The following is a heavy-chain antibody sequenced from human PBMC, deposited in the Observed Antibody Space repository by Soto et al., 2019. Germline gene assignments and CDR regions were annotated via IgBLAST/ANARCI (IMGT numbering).Heavy chain of an antibody. CDR3: ARGYCSGGSCYRY. Sequence: PXGTLALTGTVSGGSISSSSYYWGWIRQPPGKGLEWIGSIYYSGSTYYNPSLKSRVTISVDTSKNQFSLKLSSVTAADTAVYCCARGYCSGGSCYRYWGQGSQVTVSS. CDR2: IYYSGST. J-gene: IGHJ4*02. D-gene: IGHD2-15*01. V-gene: IGHV4-39*01. CDR1: GGSISSSSYY.